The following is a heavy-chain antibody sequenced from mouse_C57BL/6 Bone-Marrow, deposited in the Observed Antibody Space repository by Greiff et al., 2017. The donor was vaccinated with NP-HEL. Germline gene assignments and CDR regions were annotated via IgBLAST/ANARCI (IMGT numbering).Heavy chain of an antibody. CDR2: IYPRDGST. CDR1: GYTFTSYD. J-gene: IGHJ3*01. CDR3: ARCYYYGSSPWFAY. V-gene: IGHV1-85*01. D-gene: IGHD1-1*01. Sequence: QVTLKESGPELVKPGASVKLSCKASGYTFTSYDINWVKQRPGQGLEWIGWIYPRDGSTKYNEKFKGKATLTVDTSSSTAYMELHSLTSEDSAVYFCARCYYYGSSPWFAYWGQGTLVTVSA.